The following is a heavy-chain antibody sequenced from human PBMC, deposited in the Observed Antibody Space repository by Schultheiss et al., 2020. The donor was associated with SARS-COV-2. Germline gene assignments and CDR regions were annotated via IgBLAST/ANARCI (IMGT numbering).Heavy chain of an antibody. CDR3: ARDKRGYSYGRLIDY. Sequence: GGSLRLSCAASGFTFSSYSMNWVRQAPGKGLEWVSSISSSSSYIYYADSVKGRFTISRDNAKNSLYLQMNSLRAEDTAVYYCARDKRGYSYGRLIDYWGQGTLVTVSS. V-gene: IGHV3-21*01. CDR2: ISSSSSYI. D-gene: IGHD5-18*01. J-gene: IGHJ4*02. CDR1: GFTFSSYS.